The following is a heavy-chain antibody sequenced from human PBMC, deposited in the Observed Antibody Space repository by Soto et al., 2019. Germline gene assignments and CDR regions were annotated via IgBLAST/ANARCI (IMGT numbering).Heavy chain of an antibody. CDR1: GFTFSNYA. V-gene: IGHV3-23*01. CDR3: AKGGTSHIYGIDV. J-gene: IGHJ6*02. CDR2: IGGIAQYT. Sequence: EVHLLETGGGLVQPGGSLRLSCAASGFTFSNYAMNWVRQAPWKGLEWVSIIGGIAQYTFYADSVKGRFTFSRDNSNNTMSLEMTNMRAEDTAIYFCAKGGTSHIYGIDVWGPGTTVTVSS. D-gene: IGHD3-16*01.